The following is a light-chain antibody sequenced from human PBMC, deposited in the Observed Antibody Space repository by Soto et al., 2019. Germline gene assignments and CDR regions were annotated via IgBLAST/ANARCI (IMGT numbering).Light chain of an antibody. CDR1: QNVTSSY. V-gene: IGKV3-20*01. J-gene: IGKJ5*01. Sequence: EILLTQYPGTLSLSPGERATLSCRAIQNVTSSYLAWCQQKPGQAPRLLIYGASIRATGIPDRFSGSGSGTDFTLTISRLEPEDFAVYYCQQYGSTPPITFGQGTRLE. CDR2: GAS. CDR3: QQYGSTPPIT.